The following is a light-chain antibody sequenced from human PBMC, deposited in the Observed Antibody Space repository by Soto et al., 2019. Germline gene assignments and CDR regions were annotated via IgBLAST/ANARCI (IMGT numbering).Light chain of an antibody. J-gene: IGKJ1*01. Sequence: EIVLTQSPGTLSLSPGERATLSCRASQRISTSHLAWYQQKPGQAPRLLIYATSSRAGGIPDRFRGSGSGTDFTLSISRLEHEDLAVYYCQQYGSSPWGTFGQGTKVEIK. CDR3: QQYGSSPWGT. CDR2: ATS. V-gene: IGKV3-20*01. CDR1: QRISTSH.